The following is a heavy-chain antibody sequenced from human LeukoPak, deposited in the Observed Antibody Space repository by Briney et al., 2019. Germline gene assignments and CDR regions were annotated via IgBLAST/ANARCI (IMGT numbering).Heavy chain of an antibody. V-gene: IGHV3-43*02. D-gene: IGHD4-17*01. CDR2: ISGDGGST. CDR3: AKVYGDYSPYYYYGMDV. Sequence: GGSLRLSCAASGFTFDDYAMHWVRQAPGKGLEWVSLISGDGGSTYYADSVKGRFTISRDNSKNSLYLQMNSLRTEDTALYYRAKVYGDYSPYYYYGMDVWGQGTTVIVSS. CDR1: GFTFDDYA. J-gene: IGHJ6*02.